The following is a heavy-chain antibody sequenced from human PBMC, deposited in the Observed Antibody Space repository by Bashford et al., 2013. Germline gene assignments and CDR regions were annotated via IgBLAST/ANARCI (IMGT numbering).Heavy chain of an antibody. D-gene: IGHD5-18*01. CDR1: GGSISSYY. CDR2: IYYSGST. J-gene: IGHJ4*02. V-gene: IGHV4-59*12. CDR3: ARGKLQLWLQSPAVLDF. Sequence: SETLSLTCTVSGGSISSYYWSWIRQHPGKGLEWIGYIYYSGSTYYNPSLKSRVTISVDTSKNQFSLKLSSVTAADTALYFCARGKLQLWLQSPAVLDFWGQGNPGHRLL.